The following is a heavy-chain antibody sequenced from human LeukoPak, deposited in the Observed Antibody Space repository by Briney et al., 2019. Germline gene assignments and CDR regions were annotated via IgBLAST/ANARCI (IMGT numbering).Heavy chain of an antibody. CDR2: IYYSGST. V-gene: IGHV4-30-4*08. CDR1: GGSISSGSYY. J-gene: IGHJ3*02. CDR3: ARDLGGYCSSTSCSRAFDI. Sequence: SQTLSLTCSVSGGSISSGSYYWSWIRQPAGKGLEWIGYIYYSGSTYYNPSLKSRVTISVDTSKNQFSLKLSSVTAADTAVYYCARDLGGYCSSTSCSRAFDIWSQGTMVTVSS. D-gene: IGHD2-2*01.